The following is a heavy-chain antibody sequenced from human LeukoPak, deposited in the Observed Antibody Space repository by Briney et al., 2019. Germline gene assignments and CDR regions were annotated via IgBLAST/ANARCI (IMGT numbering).Heavy chain of an antibody. CDR2: FDPGDGET. D-gene: IGHD3-22*01. V-gene: IGHV1-24*01. Sequence: GASVKVSCKVSGYTLTELSMHWVRQAPGKGLEWMGGFDPGDGETIYAQKFQGRVTITADESTSTAYMELSSLRSEDTAVYYCARGRLNHYYDSSGYFDYWGQGTLVTVSS. CDR3: ARGRLNHYYDSSGYFDY. J-gene: IGHJ4*02. CDR1: GYTLTELS.